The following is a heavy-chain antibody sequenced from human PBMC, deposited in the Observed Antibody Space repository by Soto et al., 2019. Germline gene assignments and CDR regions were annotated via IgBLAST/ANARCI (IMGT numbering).Heavy chain of an antibody. CDR2: ISRDGRIT. V-gene: IGHV3-64D*06. D-gene: IGHD2-8*02. CDR3: AKDQWGLSGEWLGGYFDH. J-gene: IGHJ4*02. CDR1: GFNFMSYA. Sequence: GGSLRLSCSVSGFNFMSYAMHWVRRAPGRRLEHVSAISRDGRITYYAASVNDRFTITRDNSKNTPYLQMSSLSVDDTAVYYCAKDQWGLSGEWLGGYFDHWGQGTQVTVSS.